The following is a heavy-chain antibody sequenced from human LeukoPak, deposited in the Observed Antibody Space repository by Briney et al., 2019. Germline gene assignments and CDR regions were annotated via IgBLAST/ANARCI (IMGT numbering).Heavy chain of an antibody. D-gene: IGHD5-12*01. Sequence: GGSLRLSCAASGFTFSSFWMTWVRQAPGKGLEWVANINQDGSEKYYVDSVKGRFTISRDNAKNSVYLQMNSLRAEDTPVYYCARDGGVSGYDLLDYWGQGTLVTLSS. CDR1: GFTFSSFW. CDR2: INQDGSEK. J-gene: IGHJ4*02. CDR3: ARDGGVSGYDLLDY. V-gene: IGHV3-7*01.